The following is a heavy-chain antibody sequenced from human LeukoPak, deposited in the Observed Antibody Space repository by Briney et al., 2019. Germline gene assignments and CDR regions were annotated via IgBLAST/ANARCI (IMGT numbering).Heavy chain of an antibody. D-gene: IGHD2-2*01. Sequence: ASVKVSCKASGYTFTSYAMHWVRQAPGQRLEWMGWINAGNGNTKYSQEFQGRVTITRDTSASTAYMELSSLRSEDMAVYYCARDPKRWGYCSSTSCPHYYYMDVWGKGTTVTISS. CDR1: GYTFTSYA. V-gene: IGHV1-3*03. J-gene: IGHJ6*03. CDR2: INAGNGNT. CDR3: ARDPKRWGYCSSTSCPHYYYMDV.